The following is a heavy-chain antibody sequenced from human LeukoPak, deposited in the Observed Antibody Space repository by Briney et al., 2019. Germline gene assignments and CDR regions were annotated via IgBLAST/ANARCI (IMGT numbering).Heavy chain of an antibody. CDR2: ITSGRTT. CDR1: GFTFSDCY. V-gene: IGHV3-69-1*01. CDR3: ARGGATIFDY. Sequence: GGSLRLSCAASGFTFSDCYMSWIRQAPGKGPEWVSSITSGRTTYYADSVKGRFTIPNDNAKTSLYLQMNSLRAEATAVYYCARGGATIFDYWGQGTLVTVSS. D-gene: IGHD5-12*01. J-gene: IGHJ4*02.